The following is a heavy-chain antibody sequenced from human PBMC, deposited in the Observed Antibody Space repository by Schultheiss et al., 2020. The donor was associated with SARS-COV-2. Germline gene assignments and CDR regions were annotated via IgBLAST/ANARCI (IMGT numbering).Heavy chain of an antibody. CDR1: GGTFSSYA. CDR2: IIPIFGTA. Sequence: SVKVSCKASGGTFSSYAISWVRQAPGQGLEWMGGIIPIFGTANYAQKFQGRVTMTRNTSISTAYMELSSLRSEDTAVYYCAADSPQGRLSYYYGMDVWGQGTTVTVSS. CDR3: AADSPQGRLSYYYGMDV. V-gene: IGHV1-69*05. D-gene: IGHD6-25*01. J-gene: IGHJ6*02.